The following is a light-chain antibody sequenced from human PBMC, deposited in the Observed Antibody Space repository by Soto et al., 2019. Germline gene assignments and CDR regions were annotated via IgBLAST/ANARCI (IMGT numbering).Light chain of an antibody. J-gene: IGLJ2*01. V-gene: IGLV1-40*01. CDR2: GNS. CDR3: CSYADNYVV. CDR1: SSNIGAGYD. Sequence: QSVLTQPPSVSGAPGQRVTISCTGSSSNIGAGYDVHWYQQLPGTAPKLLIYGNSNRPSGVPDRFSGSKSGTSASLAITGLQAEDEADYYCCSYADNYVVFGGGTKLTVL.